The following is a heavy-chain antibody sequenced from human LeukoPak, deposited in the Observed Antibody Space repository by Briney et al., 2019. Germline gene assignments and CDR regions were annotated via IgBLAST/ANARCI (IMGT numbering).Heavy chain of an antibody. D-gene: IGHD6-19*01. J-gene: IGHJ4*02. V-gene: IGHV3-53*01. CDR2: IYSGGST. CDR3: ARDRSSGWYVLDS. Sequence: GGSLRLSCAASGFTVSSHFMSWVRQAPGKGLEWVAVIYSGGSTYYADSVKGRFTISRDNAKNSLYLQMNSLRAEDTAVYYCARDRSSGWYVLDSWGQGTLVTVSS. CDR1: GFTVSSHF.